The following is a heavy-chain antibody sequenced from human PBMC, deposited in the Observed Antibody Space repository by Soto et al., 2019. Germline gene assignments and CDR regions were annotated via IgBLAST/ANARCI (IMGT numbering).Heavy chain of an antibody. J-gene: IGHJ6*02. Sequence: SETLSLTCTVSGGSISSSSYYWGWIRQPPGKGLESIGSIYYSGSTYYNPSLKRRVTISVDTSKNQFSLKLSSVTAADTAVYYCARGPSSDSGIYYYFGMDVWGQGTTVTVSS. D-gene: IGHD3-10*01. CDR3: ARGPSSDSGIYYYFGMDV. CDR1: GGSISSSSYY. V-gene: IGHV4-39*01. CDR2: IYYSGST.